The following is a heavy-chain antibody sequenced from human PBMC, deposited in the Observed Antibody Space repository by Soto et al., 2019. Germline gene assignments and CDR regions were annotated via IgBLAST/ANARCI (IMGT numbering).Heavy chain of an antibody. J-gene: IGHJ6*02. CDR2: IKQDGSEK. Sequence: GGSLRLSCAASGFTFSSYWMTWVRQAPGKGLEWAANIKQDGSEKYYVDSVKGRFTISRDNAKNSLYLQMNSLRAEDSAVYYCAREYAFLEWLLKENYYYYGMDVWGQGTTVTVSS. D-gene: IGHD3-3*02. CDR1: GFTFSSYW. V-gene: IGHV3-7*01. CDR3: AREYAFLEWLLKENYYYYGMDV.